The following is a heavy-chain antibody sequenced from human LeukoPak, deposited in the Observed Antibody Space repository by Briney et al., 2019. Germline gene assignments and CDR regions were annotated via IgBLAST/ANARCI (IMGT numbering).Heavy chain of an antibody. CDR2: ISGSGGCT. D-gene: IGHD4-23*01. CDR1: GFTFSSYG. CDR3: AKGQTVVDY. V-gene: IGHV3-23*01. Sequence: GSLRLSCAASGFTFSSYGMHWVRQAPGKGLEWVSAISGSGGCTYYADSVKGRFTISRDNSKNTLYLQMNSLRAEDTAVYYCAKGQTVVDYWGQGTLVTVSS. J-gene: IGHJ4*02.